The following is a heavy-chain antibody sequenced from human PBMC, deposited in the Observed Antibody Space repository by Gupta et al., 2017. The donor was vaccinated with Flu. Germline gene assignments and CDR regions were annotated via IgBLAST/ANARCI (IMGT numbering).Heavy chain of an antibody. D-gene: IGHD5-18*01. CDR3: VQLRTLYSSHARTYYYSGMNV. CDR2: IYCSGTT. V-gene: IGHV4-39*01. J-gene: IGHJ6*02. CDR1: GDSITSSHSY. Sequence: QLRLQESGPGMAKASENLSLTCTVSGDSITSSHSYWDGVRQPPGKGLEWSGTIYCSGTTYDNPSLASRISIAVETSENRFSLRLNCVTATDTAVYYCVQLRTLYSSHARTYYYSGMNVGGQGTTVTVSS.